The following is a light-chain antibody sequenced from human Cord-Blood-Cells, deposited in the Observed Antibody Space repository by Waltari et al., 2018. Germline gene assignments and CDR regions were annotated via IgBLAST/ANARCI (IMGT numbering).Light chain of an antibody. CDR2: GAS. CDR1: QRVSSSY. Sequence: EIVLTQSPGTLSLSPGERATLSCRASQRVSSSYLAWYQQRPGQAPRPLSYGASSRATGIPDRVSGSGSGTDFTFTIRRLEPEDYAVYYCKQSGSSPPYTFGQGTKLEIK. CDR3: KQSGSSPPYT. J-gene: IGKJ2*01. V-gene: IGKV3-20*01.